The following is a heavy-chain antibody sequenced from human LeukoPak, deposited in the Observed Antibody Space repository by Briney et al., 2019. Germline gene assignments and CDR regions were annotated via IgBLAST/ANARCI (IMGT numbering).Heavy chain of an antibody. CDR3: ARSGGYSSPQNY. V-gene: IGHV4-59*01. CDR2: IYSSGST. D-gene: IGHD6-19*01. CDR1: GGSISSYY. Sequence: SETLSLTCTVSGGSISSYYWSWIRQPPGKGREWIGYIYSSGSTNYNSSLKSRVTISVDTSKNQFSLKLTSVTAADTAVYYCARSGGYSSPQNYWGQGTLVTVSS. J-gene: IGHJ4*02.